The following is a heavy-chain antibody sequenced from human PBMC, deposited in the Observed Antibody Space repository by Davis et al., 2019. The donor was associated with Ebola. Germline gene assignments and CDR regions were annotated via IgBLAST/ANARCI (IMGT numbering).Heavy chain of an antibody. CDR2: IYYSGST. D-gene: IGHD2-2*01. CDR1: GCSIISSSYY. J-gene: IGHJ5*02. V-gene: IGHV4-39*01. CDR3: ARNGVSLYQLLLQLAFDP. Sequence: SETLSLTCTLPGCSIISSSYYWGWIRQPPGKGLEWIGSIYYSGSTYYNPSLKSRVTISVDTSKNQFSLKLSSVTAADTAVYYCARNGVSLYQLLLQLAFDPWGQGTLVTVSS.